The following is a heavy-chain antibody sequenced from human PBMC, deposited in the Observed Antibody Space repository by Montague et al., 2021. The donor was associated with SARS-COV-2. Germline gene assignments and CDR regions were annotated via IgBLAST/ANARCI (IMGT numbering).Heavy chain of an antibody. J-gene: IGHJ4*02. V-gene: IGHV2-5*01. CDR2: XYSXGDK. D-gene: IGHD3-9*01. CDR3: AHLIRYYDIFTGIPFDD. Sequence: PALVKPTQTLTLTCTFSGFSLSTPNVGVAWIRQPPGKALEWLAVXYSXGDKRYSPSLQRRLTITKDTSRNQVVLSLTNVDPLDTATYYCAHLIRYYDIFTGIPFDDWGQGTQVTVSS. CDR1: GFSLSTPNVG.